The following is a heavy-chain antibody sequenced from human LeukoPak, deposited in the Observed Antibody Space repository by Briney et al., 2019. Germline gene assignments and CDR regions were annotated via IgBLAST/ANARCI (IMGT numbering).Heavy chain of an antibody. CDR3: ARVGVAAKSSRYFDY. V-gene: IGHV4-31*03. D-gene: IGHD2-15*01. J-gene: IGHJ4*02. CDR2: IHYSGST. CDR1: GGSISSGDYY. Sequence: PSQTLSLTCTVSGGSISSGDYYWSWIRQHPGKGLEWIGYIHYSGSTYYSPSLKSRVTISVDTSKKQFSLKLSSVTAADTAVYYCARVGVAAKSSRYFDYWGQGTLVTVSS.